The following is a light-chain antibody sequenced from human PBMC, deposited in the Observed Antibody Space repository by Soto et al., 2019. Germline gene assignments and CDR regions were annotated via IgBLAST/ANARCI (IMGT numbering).Light chain of an antibody. Sequence: QSALTQSASVSGSPGQSVTISCTGTSTGVGGYNYVAWYQQHPGRAPKLIICDVSNRPSEVSTRFSGSKSGNTASLTISGLQAQDEADYSCSSYTSTNSWVFGGGTKVTVL. CDR2: DVS. J-gene: IGLJ3*02. CDR1: STGVGGYNY. V-gene: IGLV2-14*01. CDR3: SSYTSTNSWV.